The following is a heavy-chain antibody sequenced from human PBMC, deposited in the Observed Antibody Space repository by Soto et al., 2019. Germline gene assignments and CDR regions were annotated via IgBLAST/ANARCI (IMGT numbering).Heavy chain of an antibody. CDR1: GFTFSNYW. J-gene: IGHJ4*02. CDR2: IKQDGSEK. CDR3: ARDLQSTIFGVATIGY. Sequence: PGGSLRLSCAASGFTFSNYWMSWVRQAPGKGLEWVANIKQDGSEKYYVDSVKGRFTISRDNAKNSLYLQMNSLRAEDTAVYYCARDLQSTIFGVATIGYWGQGTLVTVSS. D-gene: IGHD3-3*01. V-gene: IGHV3-7*01.